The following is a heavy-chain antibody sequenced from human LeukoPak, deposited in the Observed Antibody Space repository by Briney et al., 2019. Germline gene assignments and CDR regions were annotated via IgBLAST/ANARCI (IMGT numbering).Heavy chain of an antibody. CDR2: MNPNNGNT. Sequence: ASVKVSCKTSGYTFDNYDINWVRQATGQGLERMGLMNPNNGNTGYAQKFQGRVTMTRNTSMSTAYMELRGLRSEDIGIYYCARGVPVAILGPGYDEYFAYWGQGTVISVSS. J-gene: IGHJ4*02. CDR3: ARGVPVAILGPGYDEYFAY. CDR1: GYTFDNYD. V-gene: IGHV1-8*01. D-gene: IGHD2-21*01.